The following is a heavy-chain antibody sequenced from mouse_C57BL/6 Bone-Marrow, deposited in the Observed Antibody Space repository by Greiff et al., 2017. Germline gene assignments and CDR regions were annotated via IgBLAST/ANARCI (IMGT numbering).Heavy chain of an antibody. J-gene: IGHJ4*01. Sequence: QVHVKQPGAELVRPGTSVKLSCKASGYTFTSYWMHWVKQRPGQGLEWIGVIDPSDSYTNYNQKFKGKATLTVDTSSSTAYMQLSSLTSEDSAVYYCARLDYAMDYWGQGTSVTVSS. CDR1: GYTFTSYW. CDR3: ARLDYAMDY. V-gene: IGHV1-59*01. CDR2: IDPSDSYT.